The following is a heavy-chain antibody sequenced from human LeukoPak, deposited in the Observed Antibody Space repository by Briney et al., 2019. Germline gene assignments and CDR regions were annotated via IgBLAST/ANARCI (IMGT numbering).Heavy chain of an antibody. D-gene: IGHD4-17*01. CDR1: GFYLSTSGMC. CDR3: ARIFTVTTGGNAFDI. J-gene: IGHJ3*02. Sequence: SGPTLGNPTQTLTLTCTFSGFYLSTSGMCVSWIRQPPGKALEWLARIDWDDDKYYSTSLKTRLTISKDTSKNQVVLTMTNMDPVDTATYYCARIFTVTTGGNAFDIWGQGTMVTVSS. V-gene: IGHV2-70*11. CDR2: IDWDDDK.